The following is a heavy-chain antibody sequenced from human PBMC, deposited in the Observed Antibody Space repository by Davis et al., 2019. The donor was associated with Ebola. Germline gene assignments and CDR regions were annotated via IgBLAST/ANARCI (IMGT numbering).Heavy chain of an antibody. D-gene: IGHD1-26*01. CDR2: ISTYNGNT. J-gene: IGHJ4*02. Sequence: ASVKVSCKASGYTFTNYGINWVRQAPGQGLEWMGWISTYNGNTNYEQRLQGRLTMTTDTSTSTAYMELRSLRSDDTAVYYCARDGRPYYSGRYPGNCDYWGQGTLVTVSS. V-gene: IGHV1-18*01. CDR3: ARDGRPYYSGRYPGNCDY. CDR1: GYTFTNYG.